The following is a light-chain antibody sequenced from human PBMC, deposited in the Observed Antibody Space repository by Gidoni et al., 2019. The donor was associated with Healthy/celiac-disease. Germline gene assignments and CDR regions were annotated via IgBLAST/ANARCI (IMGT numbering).Light chain of an antibody. Sequence: SYELTQPPSVSGSPGQTARITCSGDALPKQYAYWYQQKPGQAPVLVIYKDSERPSGIPERFSGSSSGTTVTLTISGVQAEDEADYYCQSADSSGTICVFGTGTKVTVL. CDR1: ALPKQY. J-gene: IGLJ1*01. CDR3: QSADSSGTICV. CDR2: KDS. V-gene: IGLV3-25*03.